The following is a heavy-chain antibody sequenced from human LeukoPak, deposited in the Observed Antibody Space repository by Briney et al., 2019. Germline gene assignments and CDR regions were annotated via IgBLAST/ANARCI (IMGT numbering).Heavy chain of an antibody. CDR1: GLTLSSYG. V-gene: IGHV3-30*18. Sequence: PGGSLRLSCAASGLTLSSYGMHWVRQAPGKGLEWVADISHGGSNKYYADSVKGRFTISRDNAKNTLYLQMDSLGVEETAVYYCGKLRGYYGSGQQITLDYWGQGTLVTVSS. J-gene: IGHJ4*02. CDR2: ISHGGSNK. D-gene: IGHD3-10*01. CDR3: GKLRGYYGSGQQITLDY.